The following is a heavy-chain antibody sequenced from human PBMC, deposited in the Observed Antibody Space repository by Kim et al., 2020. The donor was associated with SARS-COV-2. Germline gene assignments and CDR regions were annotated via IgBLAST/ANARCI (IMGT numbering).Heavy chain of an antibody. CDR3: AKGVYGGNRGGAFDT. CDR1: GFTFSIYA. V-gene: IGHV3-23*01. D-gene: IGHD2-15*01. J-gene: IGHJ3*02. CDR2: ISGDAAST. Sequence: GGSLRLSCAASGFTFSIYAMCWVRQAPGKWLEWVSGISGDAASTFYADSVKGRFSISRDNSKNTLFVQMNSLRAEDTAVYYCAKGVYGGNRGGAFDTWGQGTMVTVSS.